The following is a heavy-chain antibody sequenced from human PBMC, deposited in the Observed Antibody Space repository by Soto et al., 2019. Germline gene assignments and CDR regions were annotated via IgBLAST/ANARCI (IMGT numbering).Heavy chain of an antibody. CDR2: INSDGSST. Sequence: PGGSMRLSCAASGFTFSSYWMHWVRKAPGKGLVWVSRINSDGSSTSYADSVKGRFTISRDNAKNTLYLQMNSLRAEDTAVYYCARDIRGEEGPDYWGQGTLVTVSS. D-gene: IGHD3-10*01. V-gene: IGHV3-74*01. CDR3: ARDIRGEEGPDY. J-gene: IGHJ4*02. CDR1: GFTFSSYW.